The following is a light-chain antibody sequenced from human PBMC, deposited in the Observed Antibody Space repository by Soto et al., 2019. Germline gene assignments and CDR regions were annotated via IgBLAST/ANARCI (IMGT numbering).Light chain of an antibody. V-gene: IGKV3-15*01. CDR1: ESVNSN. CDR3: QLYNDWPIT. Sequence: EIVMTQSPATLSVSPGERATLSCRASESVNSNLAWYQQKPGQAPRLLIYGASTRATGIPARFSGSGSGTDFTLTITSLQSDDIAVYYCQLYNDWPITFGQGTRLEIK. CDR2: GAS. J-gene: IGKJ5*01.